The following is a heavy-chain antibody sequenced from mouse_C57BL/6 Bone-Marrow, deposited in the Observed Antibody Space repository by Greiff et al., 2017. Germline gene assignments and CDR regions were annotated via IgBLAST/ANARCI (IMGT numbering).Heavy chain of an antibody. V-gene: IGHV5-15*01. CDR1: GFTFSDYG. CDR3: ARRNYGRGAMNY. J-gene: IGHJ4*01. D-gene: IGHD1-1*01. Sequence: EVQLVESGGGLVQPGGSLKLSCAASGFTFSDYGMAWVRQAPRQGPEWVAFISNLAYSIYYADTVTGRFTISRENAKNTLYLELSSLRSEDTAMYYCARRNYGRGAMNYWGQGTSVTVSS. CDR2: ISNLAYSI.